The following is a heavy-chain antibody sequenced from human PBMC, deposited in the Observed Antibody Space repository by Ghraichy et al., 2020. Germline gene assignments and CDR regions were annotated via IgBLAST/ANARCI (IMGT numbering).Heavy chain of an antibody. CDR2: ISGGGDTT. J-gene: IGHJ6*02. Sequence: GGSLRLSCAASGFTFSSYAMNWVRQTPGKGLEWVSGISGGGDTTYYADSVKGRFTISRDNSKNTLYLQMNSLRAEDTAVYYCAKGGDRDYETYFYYGMDVWGQGTTVTVSS. V-gene: IGHV3-23*01. CDR3: AKGGDRDYETYFYYGMDV. CDR1: GFTFSSYA. D-gene: IGHD4-17*01.